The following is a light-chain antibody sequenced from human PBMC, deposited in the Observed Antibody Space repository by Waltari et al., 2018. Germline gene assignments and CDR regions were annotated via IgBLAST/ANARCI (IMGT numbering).Light chain of an antibody. V-gene: IGLV2-14*03. CDR3: SSYTITNTRV. CDR2: DVS. J-gene: IGLJ3*02. CDR1: SSDAGAYNY. Sequence: SALTQPASVSGSPGQSITISCSGSSSDAGAYNYVSWYQQHPGKAPRLLIHDVSIRPSGVSNRFSGSKSGNTASLAISGLQAEDEADYYCSSYTITNTRVFGGGTKVTVL.